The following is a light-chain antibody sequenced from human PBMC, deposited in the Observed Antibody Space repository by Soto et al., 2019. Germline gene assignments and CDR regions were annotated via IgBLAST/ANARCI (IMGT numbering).Light chain of an antibody. CDR2: EGS. CDR1: SSDVGSYNL. CDR3: CSYAGSSTPVV. J-gene: IGLJ2*01. Sequence: QAVVTQPASVSGSPGQSITISCTGTSSDVGSYNLVSWYQQHPGKAPKLMIYEGSKRPSGVSNRFSGSKSGNTASLTISWLQAEDEADYYCCSYAGSSTPVVFGGGTKLTVL. V-gene: IGLV2-23*01.